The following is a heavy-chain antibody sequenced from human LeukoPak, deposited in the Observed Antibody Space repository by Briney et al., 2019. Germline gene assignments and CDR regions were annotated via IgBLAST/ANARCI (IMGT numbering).Heavy chain of an antibody. CDR3: ARLHGSGSYYGGFDP. J-gene: IGHJ5*02. D-gene: IGHD3-10*01. CDR2: IYPGDSDT. CDR1: GYSFTSYW. Sequence: LGESLKISCKGSGYSFTSYWIGWVRQMPGKGLEWMGIIYPGDSDTRYSPSFQGQVTISADKSISTAYLQWSSLKASDTAMYYCARLHGSGSYYGGFDPWGQGTLVTVSS. V-gene: IGHV5-51*01.